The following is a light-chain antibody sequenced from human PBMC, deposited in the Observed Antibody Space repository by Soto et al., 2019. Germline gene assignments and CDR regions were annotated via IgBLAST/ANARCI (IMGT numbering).Light chain of an antibody. CDR3: QQYNSYPT. CDR1: QTISSW. V-gene: IGKV1-5*03. CDR2: KAS. J-gene: IGKJ1*01. Sequence: DIQMTQSPYTLSGSVGGRLNITCRASQTISSWLAWYKQKPGKAPKLLIYKASTLKSGVPLRFSASVSGTEFTLIISGLKPDDFATYYCQQYNSYPTVGQGTKVDIK.